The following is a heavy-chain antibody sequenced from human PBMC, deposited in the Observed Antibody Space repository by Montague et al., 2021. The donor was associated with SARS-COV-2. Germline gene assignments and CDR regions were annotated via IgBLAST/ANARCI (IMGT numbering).Heavy chain of an antibody. J-gene: IGHJ2*01. CDR2: IYWDDDK. Sequence: PALVKPTQTLTLTCTFSGFSLSTSGVGVGWIRQPPGKALEWLALIYWDDDKRYSPSLKSRLTITKYTSKNQVVLTMTNTDPVDTATYYCAHVGMACSGGSCYPKIKDWYFDLWGRGTLVTVSS. D-gene: IGHD2-15*01. CDR1: GFSLSTSGVG. CDR3: AHVGMACSGGSCYPKIKDWYFDL. V-gene: IGHV2-5*02.